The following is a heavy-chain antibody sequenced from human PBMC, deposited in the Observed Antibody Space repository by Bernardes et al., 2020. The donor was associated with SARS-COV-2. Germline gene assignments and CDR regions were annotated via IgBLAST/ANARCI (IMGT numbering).Heavy chain of an antibody. CDR2: IYPGDSKP. Sequence: GESLKISCKVSGFTFTSYSIGWVRQMPGKGLEWMGIIYPGDSKPTYSPSFQGQVTISADRSISTAYLQWSSLKASDTAMYYCALVGFTYVGPGFDIWGPGTMVTVSS. CDR3: ALVGFTYVGPGFDI. J-gene: IGHJ3*02. V-gene: IGHV5-51*01. CDR1: GFTFTSYS. D-gene: IGHD1-26*01.